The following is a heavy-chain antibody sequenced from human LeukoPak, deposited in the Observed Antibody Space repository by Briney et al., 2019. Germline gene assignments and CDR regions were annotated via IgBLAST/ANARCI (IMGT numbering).Heavy chain of an antibody. CDR2: ISDSGGST. CDR1: GFTFSSYA. J-gene: IGHJ4*02. V-gene: IGHV3-23*01. D-gene: IGHD3-3*01. CDR3: AKDRRYYDFWSGLDY. Sequence: GGSLRLSCAASGFTFSSYAMSWVRQAPGKGLEWVSAISDSGGSTYYADSVKGRFTISRDNSKNTLYLQMNSLRAEDTAVYYCAKDRRYYDFWSGLDYWGQGTLATVSS.